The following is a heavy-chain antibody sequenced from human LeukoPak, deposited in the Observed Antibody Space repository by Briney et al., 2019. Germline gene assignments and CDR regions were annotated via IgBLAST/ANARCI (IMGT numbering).Heavy chain of an antibody. D-gene: IGHD5-12*01. CDR1: GGSISSYY. CDR2: IYYSGST. V-gene: IGHV4-59*12. CDR3: ARDLGYGGFDWAP. J-gene: IGHJ5*02. Sequence: PSETLSLTCTVSGGSISSYYWSWIRQPPGKGLEWIGYIYYSGSTNYNPSLKSRVTISVDTSKSQFSLKLSSVTAADTAVYYCARDLGYGGFDWAPWGQGTLVTVSS.